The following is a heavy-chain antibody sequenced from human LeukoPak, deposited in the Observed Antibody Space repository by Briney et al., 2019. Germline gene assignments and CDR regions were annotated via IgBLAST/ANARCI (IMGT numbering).Heavy chain of an antibody. D-gene: IGHD3-22*01. CDR3: ARDRRDYYDSSGYQYYFDY. V-gene: IGHV4-59*01. CDR2: IYYSGST. CDR1: GGSISSYY. J-gene: IGHJ4*02. Sequence: PSETLSLTCTVSGGSISSYYWSWIRQPPGKGLEWIGYIYYSGSTNYNPSLKRRVTISVDTSKNQFSLKLSSVTAADTAVYYCARDRRDYYDSSGYQYYFDYWGQGTLVTVSS.